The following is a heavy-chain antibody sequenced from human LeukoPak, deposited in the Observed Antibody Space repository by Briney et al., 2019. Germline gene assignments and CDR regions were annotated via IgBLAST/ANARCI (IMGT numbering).Heavy chain of an antibody. CDR1: GGSISSSSYY. Sequence: SETLSLTCTVSGGSISSSSYYWGWLRQPPGTGLEWIGSIYYSGSTYYNPSLKSRVTISVDTSKNQFPLKLSSVTAADTAVYYCARRVYRGRYCSGGSCYSEPGRPNWFDPWGQGTLVTVSS. V-gene: IGHV4-39*01. D-gene: IGHD2-15*01. CDR2: IYYSGST. J-gene: IGHJ5*02. CDR3: ARRVYRGRYCSGGSCYSEPGRPNWFDP.